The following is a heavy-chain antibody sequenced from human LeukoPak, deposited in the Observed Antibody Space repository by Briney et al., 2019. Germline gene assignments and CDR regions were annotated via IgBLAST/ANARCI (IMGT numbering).Heavy chain of an antibody. D-gene: IGHD7-27*01. J-gene: IGHJ4*02. CDR1: GFTFSSYG. CDR2: ISYDGSNK. CDR3: AKDLGGTGSYFNY. Sequence: GGSLRLSCIASGFTFSSYGMHWVRPTPGKGLEWVALISYDGSNKVYADSVKGRFTISRDNSKNTLSLQMNSLRAEDTALYYCAKDLGGTGSYFNYWGQGTLVTVSS. V-gene: IGHV3-30*18.